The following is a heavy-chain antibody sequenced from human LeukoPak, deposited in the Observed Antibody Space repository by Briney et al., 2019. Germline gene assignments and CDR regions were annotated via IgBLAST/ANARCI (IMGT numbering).Heavy chain of an antibody. D-gene: IGHD5-12*01. CDR2: INADGSSI. J-gene: IGHJ6*03. Sequence: PGGSLRLSCAASGFTFSNYWMHWVRQAPGKGLVWVSCINADGSSIRYADFVKGRFTISRDNAKKTLYVQMKSLRAEDTAVYYCVRGHSGYDGAYYMDVWGKGTTVTVSS. CDR3: VRGHSGYDGAYYMDV. V-gene: IGHV3-74*01. CDR1: GFTFSNYW.